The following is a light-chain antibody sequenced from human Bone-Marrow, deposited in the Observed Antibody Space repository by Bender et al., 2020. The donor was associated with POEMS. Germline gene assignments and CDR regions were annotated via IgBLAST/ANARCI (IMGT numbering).Light chain of an antibody. V-gene: IGLV6-57*02. Sequence: NFLLSQPHSVSESPGKTVTISCTGSGGSIASNYVQWYQQRPGSVPNTVIYEDDQRPSGVPDRFSGSIDSSSNSASLTISGLKTEDEADYYCQSYDTSNHWVFGGGTKLTVL. CDR1: GGSIASNY. J-gene: IGLJ3*02. CDR3: QSYDTSNHWV. CDR2: EDD.